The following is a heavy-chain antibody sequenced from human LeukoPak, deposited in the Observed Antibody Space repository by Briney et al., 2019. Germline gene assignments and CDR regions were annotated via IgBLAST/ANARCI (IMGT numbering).Heavy chain of an antibody. D-gene: IGHD1-14*01. CDR1: GFTFSSHW. J-gene: IGHJ4*02. V-gene: IGHV3-21*06. CDR2: IGPTGSDR. CDR3: ATETNGRHYDY. Sequence: GGSLRLSCAASGFTFSSHWMHWVRQAPGKGLEWVASIGPTGSDRYHADSIKGRFTISRDNANNFLYLQMNSLRAEDTAVYYCATETNGRHYDYWGQGTLLTVSS.